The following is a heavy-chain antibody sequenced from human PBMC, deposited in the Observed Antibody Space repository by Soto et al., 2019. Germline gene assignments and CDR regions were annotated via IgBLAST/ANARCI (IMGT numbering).Heavy chain of an antibody. CDR2: ISGSGGST. J-gene: IGHJ4*02. V-gene: IGHV3-23*01. CDR1: GFTFSSYA. Sequence: EVQLLESGGGLVQPGGSLRLSCAASGFTFSSYAMSWVRQAPGKGLEWVSAISGSGGSTYYADSVKGRFTISRDNSKNTLDLQMNSQRAEDTAVDNYANEHGYSSSWFEFDYWGQGTLVTVSS. D-gene: IGHD6-13*01. CDR3: ANEHGYSSSWFEFDY.